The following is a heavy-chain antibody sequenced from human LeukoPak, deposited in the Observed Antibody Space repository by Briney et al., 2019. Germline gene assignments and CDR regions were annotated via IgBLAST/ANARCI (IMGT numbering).Heavy chain of an antibody. CDR1: GGYIRSNSYW. CDR2: IYYGGST. D-gene: IGHD6-19*01. CDR3: ARGGKWLVQGIDY. J-gene: IGHJ4*02. V-gene: IGHV4-39*07. Sequence: SETLSLTCIVSGGYIRSNSYWWGWIRQPPGKGLEWIGSIYYGGSTNYNPSLKSRVTISVDTSKNQFSLKLSSVTAADTAVYYCARGGKWLVQGIDYWGQGTLVTVSS.